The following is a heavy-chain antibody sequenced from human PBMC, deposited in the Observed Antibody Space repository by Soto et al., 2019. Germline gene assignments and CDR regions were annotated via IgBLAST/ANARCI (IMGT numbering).Heavy chain of an antibody. CDR3: ARLYIVVVPAAMGGRNYYYYGMDV. Sequence: ASVKVSCKASGYTFTSYDINWVRQATGQGLEWMGWMNPDSGNTGYAQKFQGRVTMTRNTSISTAYMELSSLRSEDTAVYYCARLYIVVVPAAMGGRNYYYYGMDVWGQGTTVTVSS. V-gene: IGHV1-8*01. CDR2: MNPDSGNT. J-gene: IGHJ6*02. CDR1: GYTFTSYD. D-gene: IGHD2-2*01.